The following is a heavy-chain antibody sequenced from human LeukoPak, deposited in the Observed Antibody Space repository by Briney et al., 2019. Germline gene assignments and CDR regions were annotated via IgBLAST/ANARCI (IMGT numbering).Heavy chain of an antibody. CDR1: GYTFTSYG. D-gene: IGHD3-10*01. Sequence: ASVKVSCKASGYTFTSYGISWVRQAPGQGLEWMGWISAYNGNTNYAQKLQGRVTMTTDTSTSTAYMELRSLRSDDTAVYYCARDTSLLWFGEDVGYYMDVWGKGTTVTVSS. CDR3: ARDTSLLWFGEDVGYYMDV. V-gene: IGHV1-18*01. J-gene: IGHJ6*03. CDR2: ISAYNGNT.